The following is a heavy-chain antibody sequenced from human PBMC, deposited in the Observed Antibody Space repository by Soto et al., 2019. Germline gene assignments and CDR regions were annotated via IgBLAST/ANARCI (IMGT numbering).Heavy chain of an antibody. CDR3: ARQGSDGVHGGIRLAP. J-gene: IGHJ5*02. V-gene: IGHV4-31*03. Sequence: SETLSLTCTVSGGSISSGGYYWSWIRQHPGKGLEWIGYIYYSGSTYYNPSLKSRVTISVDTSKNQFSLKLSSVTAADTAVYYCARQGSDGVHGGIRLAPWGQGTLVTVSS. CDR2: IYYSGST. CDR1: GGSISSGGYY. D-gene: IGHD3-10*01.